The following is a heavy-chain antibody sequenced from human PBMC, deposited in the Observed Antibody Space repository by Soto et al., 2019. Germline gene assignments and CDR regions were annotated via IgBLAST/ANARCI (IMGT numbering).Heavy chain of an antibody. CDR3: ASYYGELGGYYFDY. CDR2: IYYSGST. CDR1: GGSISSYY. J-gene: IGHJ4*02. V-gene: IGHV4-59*01. D-gene: IGHD4-17*01. Sequence: SATLSLTCTVSGGSISSYYWSWIRQPPGKGLEWIGYIYYSGSTNYNPSLKSRVTILVDTSKNQFSLKLSSVTAADTAVYYCASYYGELGGYYFDYWGQGTLVTVSS.